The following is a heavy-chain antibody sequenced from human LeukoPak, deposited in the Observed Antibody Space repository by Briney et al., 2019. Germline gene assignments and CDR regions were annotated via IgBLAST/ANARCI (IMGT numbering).Heavy chain of an antibody. CDR2: IYSGDST. J-gene: IGHJ4*02. CDR3: ATTYVWGDFFDY. V-gene: IGHV3-66*01. D-gene: IGHD3-16*01. Sequence: GSLRLSCAASGFTVSSNYMSWVRQAPGKGLEWVSVIYSGDSTYYADSVKDRFTISRDSSKNTLYLQMNSLRAEDTAVYYCATTYVWGDFFDYWGQGTLVTVSS. CDR1: GFTVSSNY.